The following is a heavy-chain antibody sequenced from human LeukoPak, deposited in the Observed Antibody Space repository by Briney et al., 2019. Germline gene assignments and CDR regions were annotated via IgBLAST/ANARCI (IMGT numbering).Heavy chain of an antibody. J-gene: IGHJ4*02. D-gene: IGHD6-6*01. V-gene: IGHV3-9*01. Sequence: GGSLRLSCAASGFTFDDYAMHWVRQAPGKGLGWVSGISWSSGSIGYADSVKGRFTISRDNAKNSLYLQMNSLRAEDTALYYCAKGGIAARIPPDYWGQGTLVTVSS. CDR2: ISWSSGSI. CDR3: AKGGIAARIPPDY. CDR1: GFTFDDYA.